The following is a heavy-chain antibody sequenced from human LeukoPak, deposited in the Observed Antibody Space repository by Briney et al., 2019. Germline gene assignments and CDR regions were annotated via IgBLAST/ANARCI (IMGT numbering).Heavy chain of an antibody. J-gene: IGHJ5*02. D-gene: IGHD1-1*01. CDR3: ARDPGTGTDNWFDP. CDR2: INHSGST. CDR1: GGSFSGYY. V-gene: IGHV4-34*01. Sequence: SETLSLTCAVYGGSFSGYYWSWIRQPPGKGLEWIGEINHSGSTNYNPSPKSRVTISVDTSKNQFSLKLSSVTAADTAVYYCARDPGTGTDNWFDPWGQGTLVTVSS.